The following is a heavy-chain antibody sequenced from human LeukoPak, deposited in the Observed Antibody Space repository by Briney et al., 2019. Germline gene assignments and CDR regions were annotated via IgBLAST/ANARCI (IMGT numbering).Heavy chain of an antibody. CDR3: ARLGRSGYTKDY. V-gene: IGHV3-48*04. Sequence: GGSLSLSCAASGFAFSTYSIDWVRQAPGKGLEWLSYISSSSSTIYYADSVKGRFTVSRDNAENLVYLQMNSLGAEDTAVYYCARLGRSGYTKDYWGQGTLVTVAS. CDR2: ISSSSSTI. D-gene: IGHD5-12*01. J-gene: IGHJ4*02. CDR1: GFAFSTYS.